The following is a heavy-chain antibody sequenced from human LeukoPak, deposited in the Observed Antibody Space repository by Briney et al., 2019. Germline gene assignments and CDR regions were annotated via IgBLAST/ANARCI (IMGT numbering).Heavy chain of an antibody. V-gene: IGHV3-21*01. Sequence: HPGGSLRLSCAASGFTFSSYSMNWVRQAPGKGLEWVSSISSSSSYIYYADSVKGRFTISRDNAKNSLYLQMNSLRAEDTAVYYCARPYYDFWSGYYAGGSHYYYYMDVWGKGTTVTVSS. CDR3: ARPYYDFWSGYYAGGSHYYYYMDV. CDR2: ISSSSSYI. J-gene: IGHJ6*03. CDR1: GFTFSSYS. D-gene: IGHD3-3*01.